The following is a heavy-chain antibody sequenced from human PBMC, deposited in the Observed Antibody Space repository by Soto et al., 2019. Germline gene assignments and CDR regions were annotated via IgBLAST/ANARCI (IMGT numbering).Heavy chain of an antibody. CDR2: IIPIFGTA. CDR1: GGTFSSYA. V-gene: IGHV1-69*13. CDR3: ATQAGDYYFDY. J-gene: IGHJ4*02. D-gene: IGHD3-10*01. Sequence: ASVKVSCKASGGTFSSYAISWVRQAPGQGLEWMGGIIPIFGTANYAQKFQGRVTITADESTSTAYMELSSLRSEDTAVYYCATQAGDYYFDYWGQGTLVTVSS.